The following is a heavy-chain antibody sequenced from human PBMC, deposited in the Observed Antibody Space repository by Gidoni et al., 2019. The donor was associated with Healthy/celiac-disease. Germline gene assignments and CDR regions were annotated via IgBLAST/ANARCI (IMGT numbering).Heavy chain of an antibody. CDR1: GFTFSNAW. Sequence: EVQLVESGGGLVKPGGSLRLSCAASGFTFSNAWMSWVRQAPGKGLEWVGRIKSKTDGGTTDYAAPVKGRFTISRDDSKNTLYLQMNSLKTEDTAVYYCTTEPSGYSYGYPFDYWGQGTLVTVSS. CDR2: IKSKTDGGTT. V-gene: IGHV3-15*01. D-gene: IGHD5-18*01. CDR3: TTEPSGYSYGYPFDY. J-gene: IGHJ4*02.